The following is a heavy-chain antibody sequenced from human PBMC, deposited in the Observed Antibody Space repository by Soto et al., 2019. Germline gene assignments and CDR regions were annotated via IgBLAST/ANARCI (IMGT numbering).Heavy chain of an antibody. CDR3: ASRVKDY. V-gene: IGHV4-34*01. Sequence: SETLSLTCAVYGGSFSGYYWTWIRQPPGTGLEWIGEINHSGSTNYNPSLKSRFTISVDTSKNQFSLKLSSVTAADTAVYYCASRVKDYWGQGTLVTVSS. CDR1: GGSFSGYY. J-gene: IGHJ4*02. CDR2: INHSGST.